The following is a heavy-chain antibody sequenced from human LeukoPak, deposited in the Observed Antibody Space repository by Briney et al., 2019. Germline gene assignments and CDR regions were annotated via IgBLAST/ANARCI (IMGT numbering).Heavy chain of an antibody. CDR2: IYTSGST. J-gene: IGHJ5*02. Sequence: PSQTLSLTCTVSGGSISSGSYYWSWIRQPAGKGLEWIGRIYTSGSTNYNPSLKSRVTMSVDTSKNQFSLKLSSVTAADTAVYSCARGVTYYDFWSGYYRINWFDPWGQGTLVTVSS. D-gene: IGHD3-3*01. V-gene: IGHV4-61*02. CDR3: ARGVTYYDFWSGYYRINWFDP. CDR1: GGSISSGSYY.